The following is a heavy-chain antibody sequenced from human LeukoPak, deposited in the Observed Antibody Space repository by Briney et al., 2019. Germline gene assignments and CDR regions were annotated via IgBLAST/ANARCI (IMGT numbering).Heavy chain of an antibody. D-gene: IGHD3-22*01. J-gene: IGHJ3*02. V-gene: IGHV3-33*08. Sequence: GGSLRLSCAASGFTFSSYAMHWVRQAPGKGLEWVAVIWYDGSNKYYADSVKGRFTISRDNSKNTLYLQMNSLRAEDTAVYYCARDNDYYYDSSGSRDDAFDIWGQGTMVTVSS. CDR1: GFTFSSYA. CDR3: ARDNDYYYDSSGSRDDAFDI. CDR2: IWYDGSNK.